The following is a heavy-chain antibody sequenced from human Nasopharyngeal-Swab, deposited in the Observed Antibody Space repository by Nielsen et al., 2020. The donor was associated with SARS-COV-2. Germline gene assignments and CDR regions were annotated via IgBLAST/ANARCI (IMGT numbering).Heavy chain of an antibody. CDR1: GGSISSSSYY. CDR3: ARRRTARQYWYFDL. Sequence: SETLSLTCTVSGGSISSSSYYWSWIRQPPGKGLEWIGEINHSGSTNYNPSLKSRVTISVDTSKNQFSLKLSSVTAADTAVYYCARRRTARQYWYFDLWGRGTLVTVSS. V-gene: IGHV4-39*07. D-gene: IGHD5-18*01. CDR2: INHSGST. J-gene: IGHJ2*01.